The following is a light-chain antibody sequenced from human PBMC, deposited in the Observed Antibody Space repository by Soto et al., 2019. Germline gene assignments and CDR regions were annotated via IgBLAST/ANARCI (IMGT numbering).Light chain of an antibody. CDR1: QNINNW. CDR3: QQYHSYSRT. Sequence: DIQMTQSPSTLSASIGDRVTITCRTSQNINNWLAWYQQKPGKAPKLLIYKASNSESGVPSRFSGSGSGTEFTSTISSLQPDDFATYYCQQYHSYSRTFGQGTKVEI. CDR2: KAS. J-gene: IGKJ1*01. V-gene: IGKV1-5*03.